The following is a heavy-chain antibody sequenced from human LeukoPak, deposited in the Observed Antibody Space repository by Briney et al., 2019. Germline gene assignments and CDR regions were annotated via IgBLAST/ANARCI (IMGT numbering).Heavy chain of an antibody. V-gene: IGHV5-51*01. Sequence: GESPKISCKGSGYSFTSYWIGWVRQMPGKGLEWMGIIYPGDSDTRYSPSFQGQVTISADKSISTAYLQWSSLKASDTAMYYCARPSRSRPEAFDIWGQGTMVTVSS. D-gene: IGHD1-14*01. CDR3: ARPSRSRPEAFDI. CDR2: IYPGDSDT. J-gene: IGHJ3*02. CDR1: GYSFTSYW.